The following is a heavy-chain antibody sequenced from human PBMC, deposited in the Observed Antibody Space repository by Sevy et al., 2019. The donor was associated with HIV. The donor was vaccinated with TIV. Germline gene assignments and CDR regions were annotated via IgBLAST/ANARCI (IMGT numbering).Heavy chain of an antibody. Sequence: SETLSLTCTVSGRSISISSYYWGWIRQPSGKGLEWIGGFYYSESTYYNPSLKSRVTISVDTSKNQFSLKLSSVTAADTAVYYCARAFRSVAGSYYFDYWGQGTLVTVSS. J-gene: IGHJ4*02. V-gene: IGHV4-39*01. CDR1: GRSISISSYY. D-gene: IGHD6-19*01. CDR3: ARAFRSVAGSYYFDY. CDR2: FYYSEST.